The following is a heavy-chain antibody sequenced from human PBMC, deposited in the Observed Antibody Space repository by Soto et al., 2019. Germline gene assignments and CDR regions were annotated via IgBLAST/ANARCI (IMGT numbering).Heavy chain of an antibody. CDR3: AREAVGYCISTSCRDAFDI. CDR2: IYYSGST. Sequence: SETLSLTCTVSGGSISSGDYYWSWIRQPPGKGLEWIGYIYYSGSTYYNPSLKSRVTISVDTSKNQFSLKLSSVTAADTAVYYCAREAVGYCISTSCRDAFDIWGQGTMVT. D-gene: IGHD2-2*01. CDR1: GGSISSGDYY. V-gene: IGHV4-30-4*01. J-gene: IGHJ3*02.